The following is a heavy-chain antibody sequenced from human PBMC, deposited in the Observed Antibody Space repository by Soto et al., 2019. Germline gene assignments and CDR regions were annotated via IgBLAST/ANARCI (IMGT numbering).Heavy chain of an antibody. CDR3: GRGGGVAAAGAFDY. Sequence: QVQLQESGPGLVKPSGTLSLTCAVSGGSISSSNWWSWVRQPPGKGLEWIGEIYHSGSTNYTPSLKGRVTISVDKSKNQFSLKLSSVTAADTAVYYCGRGGGVAAAGAFDYWGQGTLVTVSS. J-gene: IGHJ4*02. V-gene: IGHV4-4*02. CDR2: IYHSGST. CDR1: GGSISSSNW. D-gene: IGHD6-13*01.